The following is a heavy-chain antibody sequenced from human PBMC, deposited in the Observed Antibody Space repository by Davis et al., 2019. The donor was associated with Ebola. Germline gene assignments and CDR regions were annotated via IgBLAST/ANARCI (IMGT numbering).Heavy chain of an antibody. Sequence: LRLSCTVSGGSISSGGYYWSWIRQHPGKGLEWIGYIYYSGSTYYNPSLKSRVTISVDRSKNQFSLKLSSVTAADTAVYYCAHYCSGGSCYSAIGSFDYWGQGTLVSVSS. CDR2: IYYSGST. V-gene: IGHV4-31*09. CDR3: AHYCSGGSCYSAIGSFDY. CDR1: GGSISSGGYY. J-gene: IGHJ4*02. D-gene: IGHD2-15*01.